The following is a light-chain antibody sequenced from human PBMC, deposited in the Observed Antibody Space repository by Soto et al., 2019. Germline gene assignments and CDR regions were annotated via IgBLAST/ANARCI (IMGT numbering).Light chain of an antibody. V-gene: IGLV1-40*01. J-gene: IGLJ2*01. CDR1: SSNIGAGYD. CDR3: QSYDSSLSVV. CDR2: GNS. Sequence: QSVVTQPPSVSGAAGQRVTISCTGSSSNIGAGYDVHWYQQLPGTAPKLIIYGNSNRPSGVPDRFSGSKSGTSASLAITGLQAEDESDYYCQSYDSSLSVVFGGGTKLTVL.